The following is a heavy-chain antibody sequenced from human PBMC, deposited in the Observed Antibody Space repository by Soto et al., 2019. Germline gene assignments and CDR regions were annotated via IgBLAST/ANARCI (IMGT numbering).Heavy chain of an antibody. CDR2: INPSGGST. CDR1: GYTFTSYY. CDR3: ARTLSGVVVAAPDDY. Sequence: ASVKVSCKASGYTFTSYYMHWVRQAPGQGLEWMGIINPSGGSTSYAQKFQGRVTMTRDTSTSTVYMELSSLRSEDTAVYYCARTLSGVVVAAPDDYWGQGTLVTVSS. V-gene: IGHV1-46*03. D-gene: IGHD2-15*01. J-gene: IGHJ4*02.